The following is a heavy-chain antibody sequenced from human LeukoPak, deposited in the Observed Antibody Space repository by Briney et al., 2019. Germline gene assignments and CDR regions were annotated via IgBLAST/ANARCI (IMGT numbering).Heavy chain of an antibody. V-gene: IGHV4-59*01. D-gene: IGHD5-18*01. J-gene: IGHJ4*02. CDR1: GGSISNYY. CDR2: IYYTGST. Sequence: SETLSLTCTVSGGSISNYYWSWIRQPPGKGLEWIGFIYYTGSTNYNPTLKSRVTMSLDTSNHQFSLKLSSVTAADTAVYYCARCGYSYGSGYHFDYWGLGTLVTVSS. CDR3: ARCGYSYGSGYHFDY.